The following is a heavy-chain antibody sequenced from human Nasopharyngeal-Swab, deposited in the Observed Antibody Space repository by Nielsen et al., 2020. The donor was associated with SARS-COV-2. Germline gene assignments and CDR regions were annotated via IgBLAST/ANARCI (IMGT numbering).Heavy chain of an antibody. CDR1: GGSFNGYY. D-gene: IGHD3-22*01. V-gene: IGHV4-34*01. CDR3: ARGSTMNGYYGMDV. CDR2: INHSGST. Sequence: SETLSLTCAVYGGSFNGYYWSWIRQSPGKGLECIGKINHSGSTNYNPSLKSRVTISVDTSKTQFSLKLSSVTAADTAVYYCARGSTMNGYYGMDVWGQGTTVTVSS. J-gene: IGHJ6*02.